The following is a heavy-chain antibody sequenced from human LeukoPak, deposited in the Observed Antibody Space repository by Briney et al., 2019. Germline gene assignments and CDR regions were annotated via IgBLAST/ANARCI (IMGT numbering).Heavy chain of an antibody. CDR2: INPSGGST. J-gene: IGHJ4*02. CDR1: VYTFISYY. CDR3: ARVWLQSFDY. D-gene: IGHD5-24*01. Sequence: ASVKVSCKESVYTFISYYMHWVRQAPGQGLEWMGVINPSGGSTSYAQQFQGRVTMTRDTSTSTVYMELSSLRSEDTAVYYCARVWLQSFDYWGQGTLVTVSS. V-gene: IGHV1-46*01.